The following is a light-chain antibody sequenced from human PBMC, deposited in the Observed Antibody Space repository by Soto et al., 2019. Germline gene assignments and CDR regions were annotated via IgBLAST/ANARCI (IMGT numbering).Light chain of an antibody. Sequence: DIQMTQSPSSLSASVGDRVTITCRASQGISNYLAWYQQKPGKVPELLIYAASTLQSGVPSRFSGSGSGTEFSLTISGLHPEDVANYYCHKYHNAPAFGGGTKVEIK. CDR1: QGISNY. CDR2: AAS. J-gene: IGKJ4*01. V-gene: IGKV1-27*01. CDR3: HKYHNAPA.